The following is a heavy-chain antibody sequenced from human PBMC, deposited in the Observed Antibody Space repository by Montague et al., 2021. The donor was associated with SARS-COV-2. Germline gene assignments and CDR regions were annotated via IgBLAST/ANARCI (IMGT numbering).Heavy chain of an antibody. CDR3: ARETMTADAFDI. D-gene: IGHD1-14*01. J-gene: IGHJ3*02. CDR1: GASVGSYY. V-gene: IGHV4-59*02. Sequence: SETLSLTCTVSGASVGSYYWGWIRQSPGKGLEWIGYFNSGGSTNYNPSLKSRATISRDTSKNQFSLKVRSVTAADTAVYYCARETMTADAFDIWGQGTMVTVSS. CDR2: FNSGGST.